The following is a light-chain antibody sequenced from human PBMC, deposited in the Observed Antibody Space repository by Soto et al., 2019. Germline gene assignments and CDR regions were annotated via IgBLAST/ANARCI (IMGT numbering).Light chain of an antibody. CDR2: DVN. CDR1: SSDVGAYNY. J-gene: IGLJ2*01. V-gene: IGLV2-14*03. CDR3: GSYTTSGSVV. Sequence: QSVLTQPASVSGSPGQSIAISCIGTSSDVGAYNYVSWYQQHPGKAPKLVIYDVNNRPSGVSNRFSGSKSGNTASLTISGLQAEDEADYYCGSYTTSGSVVCGGGTKLTVL.